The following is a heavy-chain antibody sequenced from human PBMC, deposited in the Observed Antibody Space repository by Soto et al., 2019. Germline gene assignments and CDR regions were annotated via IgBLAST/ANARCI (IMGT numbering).Heavy chain of an antibody. Sequence: QVQLVQSGAEVRKPGASVKVSCKASGYTFNNYFMHWVRQAPAQGLEWMGVITPSSGSTTYAQRFQGRLTMTRDTSTSTVYMGLRSLRSEDTAVYFCARDLVQIWNYVGLAPGAQHWFDPWGQGTLVTVSS. V-gene: IGHV1-46*02. CDR1: GYTFNNYF. D-gene: IGHD1-7*01. J-gene: IGHJ5*02. CDR2: ITPSSGST. CDR3: ARDLVQIWNYVGLAPGAQHWFDP.